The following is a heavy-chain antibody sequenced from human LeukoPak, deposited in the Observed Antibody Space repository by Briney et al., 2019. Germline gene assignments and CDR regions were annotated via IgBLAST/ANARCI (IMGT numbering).Heavy chain of an antibody. CDR1: GFTLSSYA. D-gene: IGHD5-12*01. J-gene: IGHJ4*02. CDR2: IRESGGST. Sequence: GGSLRLSCVASGFTLSSYAMSWVRQAPGKGLEWVSAIRESGGSTHYADSVKGRFTISRDNSKNTLYLQMNSLRAEDTAVYYCAKISGYDLYYFDYWGQGTLVTVSS. V-gene: IGHV3-23*01. CDR3: AKISGYDLYYFDY.